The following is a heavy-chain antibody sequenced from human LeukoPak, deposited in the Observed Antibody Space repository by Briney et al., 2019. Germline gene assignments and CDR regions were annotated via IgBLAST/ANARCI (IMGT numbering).Heavy chain of an antibody. Sequence: PSETLSLTCPVYGGSFSDYYWSWLRQPPAKGREWIGEINHSGSTNYNPSLTSRVTISLDTSKNQYSLKLSSVTAADTTVYYCARTSVYYYGSGSYLKRRYNWFDPWGQGTLATVSS. CDR1: GGSFSDYY. D-gene: IGHD3-10*01. V-gene: IGHV4-34*01. CDR2: INHSGST. J-gene: IGHJ5*02. CDR3: ARTSVYYYGSGSYLKRRYNWFDP.